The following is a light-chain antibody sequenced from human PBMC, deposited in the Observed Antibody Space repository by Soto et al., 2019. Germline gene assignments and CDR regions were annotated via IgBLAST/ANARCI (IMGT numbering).Light chain of an antibody. CDR1: SSNIVAGYD. Sequence: QSVLTQPPSVSGAPGQRVTISCTGRSSNIVAGYDVHWYQHLPGTAPKLLIYGNSNRPSGVPDRFSGSKSGTSASLAITGLQAEDEADYYCQSYDSSLSGWVFGGGTKVTVL. J-gene: IGLJ3*02. CDR3: QSYDSSLSGWV. CDR2: GNS. V-gene: IGLV1-40*01.